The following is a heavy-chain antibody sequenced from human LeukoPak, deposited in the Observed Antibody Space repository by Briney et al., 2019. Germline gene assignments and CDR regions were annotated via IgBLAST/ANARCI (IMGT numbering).Heavy chain of an antibody. V-gene: IGHV4-4*02. CDR3: AKIPGYSSGWHHYYYYYGMDV. D-gene: IGHD6-25*01. CDR1: GYSISSCNW. J-gene: IGHJ6*02. Sequence: SETLSLTCAVSGYSISSCNWWTSVRPPPGKGVEGIGEIYQRGSNNYNPSLKSRVTISVDKSKNQLSLKLNSVTAADTAVYYCAKIPGYSSGWHHYYYYYGMDVWGQGTTVTVSS. CDR2: IYQRGSN.